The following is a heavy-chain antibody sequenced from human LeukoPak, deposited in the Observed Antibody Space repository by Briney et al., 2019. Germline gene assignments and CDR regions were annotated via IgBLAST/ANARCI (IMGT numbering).Heavy chain of an antibody. V-gene: IGHV3-7*01. CDR2: IKRDGSER. J-gene: IGHJ4*02. Sequence: GGSLRLSCAASGFLFSSYWMGWVRQAPGKGPEWVANIKRDGSERYYEDSVKGRFTISRDNAQNSLYLQMNSLREEDTAVYYCARDKEAAVDFWSGYYPLWGQGTLVTVSS. D-gene: IGHD3-3*01. CDR1: GFLFSSYW. CDR3: ARDKEAAVDFWSGYYPL.